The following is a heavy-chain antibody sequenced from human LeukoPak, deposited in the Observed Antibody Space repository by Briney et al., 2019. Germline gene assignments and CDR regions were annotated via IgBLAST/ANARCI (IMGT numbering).Heavy chain of an antibody. V-gene: IGHV4-39*01. Sequence: SETLSLTCTVSGDSISSSSYYWGWIRQPPGKGLECIGSIYYSGSTYYNPSLKSRVTISADTFKNQFSLKLSSVTAADTAVYYCARTGGANPTWFTYYFDYWGQGTLVTVSS. CDR3: ARTGGANPTWFTYYFDY. J-gene: IGHJ4*02. CDR2: IYYSGST. D-gene: IGHD3-10*01. CDR1: GDSISSSSYY.